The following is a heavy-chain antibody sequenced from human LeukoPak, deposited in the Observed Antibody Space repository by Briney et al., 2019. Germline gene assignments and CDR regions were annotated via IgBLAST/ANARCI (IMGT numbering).Heavy chain of an antibody. CDR3: ARGDDYYDSSVPWGGYFDY. D-gene: IGHD3-22*01. CDR2: INPANGNT. V-gene: IGHV1-3*01. CDR1: GYPFRSYV. Sequence: ASVKVSCKASGYPFRSYVIHWLRQAPGQSLEWIGWINPANGNTKYSRNFQGRVTITRDTSASVVYMELSSLRYEDTAVYYCARGDDYYDSSVPWGGYFDYWGQGTLVTVSS. J-gene: IGHJ4*02.